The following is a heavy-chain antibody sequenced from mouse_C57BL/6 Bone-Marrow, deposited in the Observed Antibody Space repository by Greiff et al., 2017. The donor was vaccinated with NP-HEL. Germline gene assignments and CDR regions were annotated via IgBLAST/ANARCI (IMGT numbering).Heavy chain of an antibody. V-gene: IGHV5-4*01. CDR3: AREDYYNGSSYYY. CDR1: GFTFSSYA. CDR2: ISAGGSYT. Sequence: EVKLMESGGGLVKPGGSLKLSCAASGFTFSSYAMYWVRQTPEKRLEWVATISAGGSYTYYPDNVKGRFTISRDNAKNNRYPQMRHLKSEDIAMYYCAREDYYNGSSYYYWGQGTTLTVSA. J-gene: IGHJ2*01. D-gene: IGHD1-1*01.